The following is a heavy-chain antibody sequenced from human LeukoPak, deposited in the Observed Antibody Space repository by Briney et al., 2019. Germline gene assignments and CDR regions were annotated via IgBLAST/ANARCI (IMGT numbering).Heavy chain of an antibody. D-gene: IGHD2-8*01. Sequence: SETLSLTCTFSGGSISSGNHNWGWIRQPPGKGLEWVGSVHYRGNAYYNPSLRSRVAITVDTSKNQFSLRLNSVTAADTAVYYCTRLPNGSPGDYWGQGTLVTVSS. V-gene: IGHV4-39*01. CDR1: GGSISSGNHN. CDR3: TRLPNGSPGDY. J-gene: IGHJ4*02. CDR2: VHYRGNA.